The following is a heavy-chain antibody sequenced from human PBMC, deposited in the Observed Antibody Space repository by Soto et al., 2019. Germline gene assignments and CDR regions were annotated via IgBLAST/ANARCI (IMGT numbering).Heavy chain of an antibody. V-gene: IGHV1-18*01. CDR2: ISPNNGNR. Sequence: ASVKVSCKTPGNTFIRYGISWVRQAPGQGLEWVGWISPNNGNRDYGQKFQGRVTITTDSSTSTAYMELRSLRSDDTAVYYCARDYMVRGVMRWFDPWGQGTLVTVS. CDR3: ARDYMVRGVMRWFDP. CDR1: GNTFIRYG. D-gene: IGHD3-10*01. J-gene: IGHJ5*02.